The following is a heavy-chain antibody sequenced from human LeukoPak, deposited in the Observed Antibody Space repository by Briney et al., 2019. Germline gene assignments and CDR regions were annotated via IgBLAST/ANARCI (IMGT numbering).Heavy chain of an antibody. CDR1: GGSFSGYY. CDR3: ARAGYSYGTGYYFDY. CDR2: INHSGST. D-gene: IGHD5-18*01. V-gene: IGHV4-34*01. J-gene: IGHJ4*02. Sequence: PSETLSLTCAVYGGSFSGYYWSWIRQPPGKGLEWIGEINHSGSTYYNPSLKSRVTISLDTSKNQFSLKLSSVTAADAAVYYCARAGYSYGTGYYFDYWGQGALVTVSS.